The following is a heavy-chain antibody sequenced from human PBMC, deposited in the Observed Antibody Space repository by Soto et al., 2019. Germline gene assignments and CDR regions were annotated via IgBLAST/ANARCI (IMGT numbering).Heavy chain of an antibody. J-gene: IGHJ4*02. CDR1: GASLSSGDFY. D-gene: IGHD2-21*02. V-gene: IGHV4-30-4*01. CDR3: ARERRGGDSDGGADY. CDR2: INYNGNN. Sequence: QVQLQESGPGLVKPSQTLSLTCNVSGASLSSGDFYWSWIRQPPGKGLEWIAFINYNGNNFYNPSLKRRVTIAIDTSNNQFSLKVRSVTAADTAVYYCARERRGGDSDGGADYWGQGTLVTVSS.